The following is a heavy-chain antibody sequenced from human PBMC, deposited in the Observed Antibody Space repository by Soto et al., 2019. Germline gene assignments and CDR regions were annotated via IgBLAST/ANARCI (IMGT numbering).Heavy chain of an antibody. CDR1: GFTFSTYP. Sequence: EVQLLESGGGSVQPGGSLRLSCVASGFTFSTYPMSWVRQAPGKGLEWVSGITGGGSSTFYADSGKGRFSISRDNSKNTVDLQMNSLRAEDTAVYWCAKGHKRVKDSGVKYYYFYMAVWGKGTTVAVSS. D-gene: IGHD2-15*01. CDR2: ITGGGSST. CDR3: AKGHKRVKDSGVKYYYFYMAV. J-gene: IGHJ6*03. V-gene: IGHV3-23*01.